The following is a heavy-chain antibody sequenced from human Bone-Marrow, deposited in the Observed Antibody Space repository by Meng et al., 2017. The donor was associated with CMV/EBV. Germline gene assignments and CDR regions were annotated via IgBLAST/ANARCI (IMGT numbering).Heavy chain of an antibody. CDR2: MNPNSGNT. J-gene: IGHJ4*02. D-gene: IGHD3-10*01. CDR1: GYTFTSYD. CDR3: ARGTRRGSPRPFDY. V-gene: IGHV1-8*01. Sequence: ASVKVSCKASGYTFTSYDINWVRQVPGRGLEWMGWMNPNSGNTGYAQKFQGRVTMTRNTSISTAYMELSSLRSEDTAVYYCARGTRRGSPRPFDYWGQGTLVTVSS.